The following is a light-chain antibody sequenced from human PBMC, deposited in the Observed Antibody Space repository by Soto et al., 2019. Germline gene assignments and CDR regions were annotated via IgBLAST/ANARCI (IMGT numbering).Light chain of an antibody. CDR2: EVS. CDR3: SSYTSSSPLV. V-gene: IGLV2-14*01. CDR1: SSDVGGYNY. J-gene: IGLJ1*01. Sequence: QSALTQPASVSGSPGQSITISCTGTSSDVGGYNYVSWYQQHPGKDPKLMIYEVSNRPSGDSNRFSGSKSGNTASLTISGLQAEDEADYYCSSYTSSSPLVFGTGTKVTVL.